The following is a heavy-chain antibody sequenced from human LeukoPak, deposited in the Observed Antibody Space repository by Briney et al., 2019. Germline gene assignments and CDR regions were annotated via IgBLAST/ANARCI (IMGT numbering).Heavy chain of an antibody. D-gene: IGHD2-2*01. CDR3: ARHYYCSSTSCHYYFDY. CDR2: INHSGST. V-gene: IGHV4-34*01. CDR1: VGSFSGYY. Sequence: PSETLSLTCAVYVGSFSGYYWTWIRQPPGKGLEWIGEINHSGSTNYNPSLKSRVTISVDTSKNQFSLKLSSVTAADTAVYYCARHYYCSSTSCHYYFDYWGQGTLVTVSS. J-gene: IGHJ4*02.